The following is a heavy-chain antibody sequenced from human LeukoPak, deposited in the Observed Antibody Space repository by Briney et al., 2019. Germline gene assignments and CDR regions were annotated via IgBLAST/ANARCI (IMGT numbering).Heavy chain of an antibody. J-gene: IGHJ4*02. CDR3: ATWALNYYGSWSYAYDY. V-gene: IGHV1-24*01. CDR1: GYTLTELS. D-gene: IGHD3-10*01. CDR2: FDPEDGET. Sequence: ASVTVSCKVSGYTLTELSMHWVRQAPGKGLEWMGGFDPEDGETIYAQKFQGRVTMTEDTSTNTAYMELSSLRSEDTAVFYCATWALNYYGSWSYAYDYWGQGTLVTVSS.